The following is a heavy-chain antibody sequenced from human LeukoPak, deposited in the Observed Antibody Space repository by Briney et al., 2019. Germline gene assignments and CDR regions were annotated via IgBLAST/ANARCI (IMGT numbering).Heavy chain of an antibody. CDR1: GGSFSGYY. CDR2: INHSGST. V-gene: IGHV4-34*01. J-gene: IGHJ4*02. CDR3: AITYYDFWSGYGLDY. Sequence: SETLSLTCAVYGGSFSGYYWSWIRQPPGRGLEWIGEINHSGSTNYNPSLKSRVTISVDTSKNQFSLKLSSVTAADTAVYYCAITYYDFWSGYGLDYWGQGTLVTVSS. D-gene: IGHD3-3*01.